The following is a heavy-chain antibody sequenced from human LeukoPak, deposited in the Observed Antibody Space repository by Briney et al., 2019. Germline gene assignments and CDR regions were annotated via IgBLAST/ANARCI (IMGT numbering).Heavy chain of an antibody. V-gene: IGHV3-33*06. J-gene: IGHJ4*02. CDR3: AKSSGSYYFDY. CDR2: IWYDGSNK. CDR1: GFTFSSYG. D-gene: IGHD1-26*01. Sequence: GRSLRLSCAASGFTFSSYGMHWVRQAPGKGLEWVAVIWYDGSNKYCADSVKGRFTISRDNSKNTLYLQMNSLRAEDTAVYYCAKSSGSYYFDYWGQGTLVTVSS.